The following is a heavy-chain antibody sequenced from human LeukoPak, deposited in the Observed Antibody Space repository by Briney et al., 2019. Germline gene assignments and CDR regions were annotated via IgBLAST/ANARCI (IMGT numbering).Heavy chain of an antibody. V-gene: IGHV4-4*02. CDR1: GGSISSSNW. CDR3: ARHSHKGFLRAFDI. CDR2: IYHSGST. Sequence: KPSGTLSLTCAVSGGSISSSNWWSWVRQPPGKGLEWIGEIYHSGSTNYNPSLKSRVTISVDTSKNQFSLKLSSVTAADTAVYYCARHSHKGFLRAFDIWGQGTMVTVSS. J-gene: IGHJ3*02. D-gene: IGHD2-21*01.